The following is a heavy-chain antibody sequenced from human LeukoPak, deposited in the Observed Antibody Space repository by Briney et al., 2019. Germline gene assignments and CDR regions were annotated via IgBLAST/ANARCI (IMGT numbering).Heavy chain of an antibody. V-gene: IGHV1-8*01. Sequence: GASVKVSCKASGYTFTSYDSNWVRQATGQGLEWMGWMNPNSGNTGYAQKFQGRVTMTRDTSISTASLELPTLRHDDTAVYSCARGPPPSCRGDSCYSSLYFHHWGQGTLVTVSS. CDR1: GYTFTSYD. J-gene: IGHJ1*01. CDR3: ARGPPPSCRGDSCYSSLYFHH. D-gene: IGHD2-15*01. CDR2: MNPNSGNT.